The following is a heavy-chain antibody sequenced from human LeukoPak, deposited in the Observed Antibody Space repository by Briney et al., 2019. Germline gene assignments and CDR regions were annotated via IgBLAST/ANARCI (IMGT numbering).Heavy chain of an antibody. V-gene: IGHV3-30*03. D-gene: IGHD3-22*01. CDR2: ISYDGSNK. CDR3: ARDPDYDSSGYHGFDY. J-gene: IGHJ4*02. CDR1: GFTFSSYG. Sequence: GGSLRLSCAASGFTFSSYGMHWVRQAPGKGLEWVAVISYDGSNKYYADSVKGRFTISRDNSKNTLYLQMNSLRAEDTAVYYCARDPDYDSSGYHGFDYWGQGTLVTVSS.